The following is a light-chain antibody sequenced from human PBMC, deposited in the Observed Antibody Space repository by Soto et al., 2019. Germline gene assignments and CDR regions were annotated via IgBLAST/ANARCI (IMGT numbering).Light chain of an antibody. Sequence: QSVLTQTPSVSGAPGQRVTISCTGSSSNIGAGYDVNWYQQVPGTAPKLLIYGDINRPSGVPDRFSGSKSGTSASLAICGLQAEDEADYYCQSHDSSLSGSIFGGGTKLTVL. CDR1: SSNIGAGYD. CDR3: QSHDSSLSGSI. V-gene: IGLV1-40*01. CDR2: GDI. J-gene: IGLJ2*01.